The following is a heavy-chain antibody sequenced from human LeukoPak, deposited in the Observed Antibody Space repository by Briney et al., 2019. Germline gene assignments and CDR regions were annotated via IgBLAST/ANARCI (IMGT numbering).Heavy chain of an antibody. D-gene: IGHD3-10*01. CDR3: ARVSRRTYSGSYYMGY. Sequence: ASVKVSCKASGYTFTSSDINWVRQATGQGLEWMGWMNPNSGNTGYAQKFQGRVTMTRNTSISTAYMELSSLRSEDTAVYYCARVSRRTYSGSYYMGYWGQGTLVTVSS. J-gene: IGHJ4*02. CDR1: GYTFTSSD. CDR2: MNPNSGNT. V-gene: IGHV1-8*01.